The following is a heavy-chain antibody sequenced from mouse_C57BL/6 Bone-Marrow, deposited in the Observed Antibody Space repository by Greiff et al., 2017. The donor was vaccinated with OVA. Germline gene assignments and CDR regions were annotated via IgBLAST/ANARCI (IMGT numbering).Heavy chain of an antibody. D-gene: IGHD2-4*01. CDR2: IDPSDSEN. J-gene: IGHJ2*01. Sequence: QVQLQQPGAELVRPGSSVKLSCKASGYTFTSYWMHWVKQRPIQGLEWIGNIDPSDSENHYNQKFKDKATLTVNKSSSTAYMQLSSLTSEDSSVYYCAMIRAVEVYHSDCWGHLTPLTVSS. CDR1: GYTFTSYW. V-gene: IGHV1-52*01. CDR3: AMIRAVEVYHSDC.